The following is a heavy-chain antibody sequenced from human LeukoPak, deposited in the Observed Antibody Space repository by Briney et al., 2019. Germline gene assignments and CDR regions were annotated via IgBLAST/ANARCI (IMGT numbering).Heavy chain of an antibody. CDR1: GFTFDDYA. D-gene: IGHD6-13*01. J-gene: IGHJ3*01. CDR2: ISWNSDSI. CDR3: AKTYSSRTGGPFDV. V-gene: IGHV3-9*03. Sequence: PGGSLRLSCAASGFTFDDYAMHWVRQTPGKGLEWVSGISWNSDSIGYADSVKGRFTISRDNAKNSLYLQMNSLTAEDMALYYCAKTYSSRTGGPFDVWGQGTMVTVSS.